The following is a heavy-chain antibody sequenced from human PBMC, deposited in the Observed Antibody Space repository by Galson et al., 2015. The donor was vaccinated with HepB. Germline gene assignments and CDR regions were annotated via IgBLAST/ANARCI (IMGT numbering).Heavy chain of an antibody. D-gene: IGHD5-24*01. V-gene: IGHV3-11*06. J-gene: IGHJ3*02. CDR3: AREARTMATIRSDAFDI. CDR2: ISSSSSYT. Sequence: SLRLSCAASGFTFSDYYMSWIRQAPGKGLEWVSYISSSSSYTNYADSVKGRFTISRDNAKNSLYLQMNSLRAEDTAVYYCAREARTMATIRSDAFDIWGQGTMVTVSS. CDR1: GFTFSDYY.